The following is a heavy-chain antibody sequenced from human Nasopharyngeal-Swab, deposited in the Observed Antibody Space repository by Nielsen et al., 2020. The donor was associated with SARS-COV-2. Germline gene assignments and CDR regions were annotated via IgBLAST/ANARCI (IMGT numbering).Heavy chain of an antibody. D-gene: IGHD1-7*01. CDR2: ISYSGSS. CDR1: GDSFSNGDYF. V-gene: IGHV4-31*03. Sequence: SETLSLTCTVSGDSFSNGDYFWTWIRQHPGKGLELEWIGYISYSGSSYYNPSLKSRVTISIDSTKNQFSLRLSSVTAADTAVYYCARVSGTNYSYGMDVWGQGTTVTVSS. CDR3: ARVSGTNYSYGMDV. J-gene: IGHJ6*02.